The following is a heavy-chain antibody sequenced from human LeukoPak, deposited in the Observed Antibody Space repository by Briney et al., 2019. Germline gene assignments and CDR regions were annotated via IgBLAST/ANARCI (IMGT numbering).Heavy chain of an antibody. CDR3: GKRSTSLRGRGNY. Sequence: GGSLRLSCAASGFTFSNYDMGWVRQAPGKGLEWVSVISAGGNNTLYADSVRGRFTISRDNSRNAVDLQMNSLRAGDTAVYYCGKRSTSLRGRGNYWGQGALVTVSS. J-gene: IGHJ4*02. D-gene: IGHD2-2*01. CDR2: ISAGGNNT. CDR1: GFTFSNYD. V-gene: IGHV3-23*01.